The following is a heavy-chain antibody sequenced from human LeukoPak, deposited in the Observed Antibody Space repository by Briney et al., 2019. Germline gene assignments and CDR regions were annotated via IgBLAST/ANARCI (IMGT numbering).Heavy chain of an antibody. CDR1: GYTFTGYY. D-gene: IGHD3-22*01. Sequence: ASVKVSCKASGYTFTGYYMHWVRQAPGQGLEWMGWINPNNGGTNYAQQFQGRVTMTRDTSISTAYMELSRLRSDDTAVFYCARGNYYDSSGPRVRGQGTLVTVSS. V-gene: IGHV1-2*02. CDR2: INPNNGGT. CDR3: ARGNYYDSSGPRV. J-gene: IGHJ4*02.